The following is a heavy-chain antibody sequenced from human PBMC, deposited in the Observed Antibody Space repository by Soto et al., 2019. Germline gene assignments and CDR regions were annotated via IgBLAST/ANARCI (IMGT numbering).Heavy chain of an antibody. D-gene: IGHD6-19*01. J-gene: IGHJ4*02. Sequence: WTWIRQPPGKGLEWIGDYSDSASYSPSLKSRVTISADTSKNQFSLNLSSVTAADTAVYYCAAYRRGEGGRGYWGQGTLVTVSP. CDR3: AAYRRGEGGRGY. CDR2: YSDSA. V-gene: IGHV4-59*08.